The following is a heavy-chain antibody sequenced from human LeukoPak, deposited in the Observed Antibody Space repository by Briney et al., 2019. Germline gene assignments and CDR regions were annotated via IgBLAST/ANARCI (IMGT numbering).Heavy chain of an antibody. J-gene: IGHJ4*02. CDR2: ISSSSSYI. Sequence: PGGSLRLSCAASGFTFSSYSMNWVRQAPGKGLEWVSSISSSSSYIYYADSVKGRFTISRDNAKNSLYLQMNSLRAEDTAVYYCAKGASSGSRGDYFDYWGQGTLVTVSS. CDR1: GFTFSSYS. V-gene: IGHV3-21*01. CDR3: AKGASSGSRGDYFDY. D-gene: IGHD1-26*01.